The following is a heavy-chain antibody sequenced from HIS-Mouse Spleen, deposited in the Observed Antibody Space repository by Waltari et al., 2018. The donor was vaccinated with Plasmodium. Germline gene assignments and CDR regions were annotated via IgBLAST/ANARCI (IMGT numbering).Heavy chain of an antibody. CDR1: GFSLSTSGVG. CDR3: AHRPDCSSTSCYGGFDY. J-gene: IGHJ4*02. CDR2: IYWDADK. V-gene: IGHV2-5*02. Sequence: QITLKESGPTLVKPTQTLTLTCTFSGFSLSTSGVGVGWIRQPPGKALEWLELIYWDADKRYSSSLKSRLTITKDTSKNQVVLTMTNMDPVDTATYYCAHRPDCSSTSCYGGFDYWGQGTLVTVSS. D-gene: IGHD2-2*01.